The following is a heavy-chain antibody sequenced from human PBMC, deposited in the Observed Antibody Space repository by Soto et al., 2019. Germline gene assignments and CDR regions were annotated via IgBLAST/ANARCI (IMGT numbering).Heavy chain of an antibody. Sequence: QVQLVQSGAEVKKPGASVKVSCKASGYTFTSSGISWVRQAPGQGLEWLGWISTDNGNTNYAQHLQGRVSLTTDTSTSTAYMDLRILKSDDKAVYYCARDQGITTFGVYSMYYYGMDVWGQGTTVTVSS. V-gene: IGHV1-18*01. CDR2: ISTDNGNT. J-gene: IGHJ6*02. CDR3: ARDQGITTFGVYSMYYYGMDV. CDR1: GYTFTSSG. D-gene: IGHD3-3*01.